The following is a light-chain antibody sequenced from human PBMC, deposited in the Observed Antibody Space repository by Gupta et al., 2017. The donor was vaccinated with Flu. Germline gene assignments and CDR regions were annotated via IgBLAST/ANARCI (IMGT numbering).Light chain of an antibody. J-gene: IGKJ5*01. CDR3: QHRPNWPSIS. V-gene: IGKV3-11*01. CDR2: GVS. CDR1: QTITDY. Sequence: EIVLTQSPATLSFSPGERATLSCRASQTITDYLTWYQQRPGQAPRLLIYGVSNRATGTPARFSGSGSGTDFTLTISSQEPEDVAVYYCQHRPNWPSISFGQGTRLDIK.